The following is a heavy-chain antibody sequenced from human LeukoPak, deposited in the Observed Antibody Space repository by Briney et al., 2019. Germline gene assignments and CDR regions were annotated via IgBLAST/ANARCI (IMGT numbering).Heavy chain of an antibody. CDR1: GYTFTSYG. V-gene: IGHV1-18*01. CDR3: ARDPSRDSGYENDAFDI. CDR2: ISAYNGNT. D-gene: IGHD5-12*01. J-gene: IGHJ3*02. Sequence: ASVKVSCKASGYTFTSYGISWVRRAPGQGLEWMGWISAYNGNTNYAQKLQGRVTMTTDTSTSTAYMELRSLRSDDTAVYYCARDPSRDSGYENDAFDIWGQGTMVTVSS.